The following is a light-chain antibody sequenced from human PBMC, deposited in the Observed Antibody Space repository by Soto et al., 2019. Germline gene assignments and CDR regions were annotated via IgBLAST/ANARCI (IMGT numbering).Light chain of an antibody. CDR3: AAWDDSLNGPHVV. V-gene: IGLV1-44*01. J-gene: IGLJ2*01. Sequence: QSVLTQPPSASGTPGQRVTISCSGSSSNIGSNTVNWYQQLPGTAPKLLIYSNNQRPSGVPDRFSGSKSGTSASLAISGLHSEDEADYYCAAWDDSLNGPHVVFGGGTKVTVL. CDR1: SSNIGSNT. CDR2: SNN.